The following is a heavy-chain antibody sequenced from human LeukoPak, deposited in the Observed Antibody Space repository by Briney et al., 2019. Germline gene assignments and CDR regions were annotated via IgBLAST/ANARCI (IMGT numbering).Heavy chain of an antibody. CDR3: ARKLSSGWYGFDY. CDR2: IYYTGST. Sequence: SETLSLTCAVSGGSINSSSYYWGWIRQPPGKGLEWIGYIYYTGSTNYNPSLKSRATLSLDTSKNQFSLRLTSVTAADTAVYYCARKLSSGWYGFDYWGQGILATVAS. V-gene: IGHV4-61*05. CDR1: GGSINSSSYY. D-gene: IGHD6-19*01. J-gene: IGHJ4*02.